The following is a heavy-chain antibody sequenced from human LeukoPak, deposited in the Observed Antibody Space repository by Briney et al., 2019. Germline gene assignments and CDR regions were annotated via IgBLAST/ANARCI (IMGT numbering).Heavy chain of an antibody. V-gene: IGHV3-7*01. CDR3: AKEGNPGYSYGYYFDY. D-gene: IGHD5-18*01. J-gene: IGHJ4*02. Sequence: PGGSLRLSCAASGFTLSIYWMGWVRQAPGKGLEWVANIKQDGSEKYYVDSVNGRFTISRDNSKNTLYLQMNSLRAEDTAVYYCAKEGNPGYSYGYYFDYWGQGTLVTVSS. CDR1: GFTLSIYW. CDR2: IKQDGSEK.